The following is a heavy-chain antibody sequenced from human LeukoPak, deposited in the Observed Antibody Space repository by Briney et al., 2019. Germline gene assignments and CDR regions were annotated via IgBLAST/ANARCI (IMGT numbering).Heavy chain of an antibody. CDR2: INASGGST. Sequence: GGAVKVACVAPGYTFTTDNVQFLGQAASQKLDWMGIINASGGSTSNAQKFQGRVTMTRDTSTSKVYMELSSLRSEDTAVYYCARGPRSSGWIEDPWGQGTLVTVSS. D-gene: IGHD6-19*01. V-gene: IGHV1-46*01. CDR1: GYTFTTDN. J-gene: IGHJ5*02. CDR3: ARGPRSSGWIEDP.